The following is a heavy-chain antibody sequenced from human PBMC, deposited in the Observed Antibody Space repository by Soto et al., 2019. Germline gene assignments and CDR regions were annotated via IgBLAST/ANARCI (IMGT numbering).Heavy chain of an antibody. CDR2: ISYDGSNK. D-gene: IGHD3-3*01. J-gene: IGHJ4*02. CDR3: AKEAEYYDFWSGYLDY. V-gene: IGHV3-30*18. CDR1: GFTFSSYG. Sequence: HPGGSLRLSCAASGFTFSSYGMHWVRQAPGKGLEWVAVISYDGSNKYYADSVKGRFTISRDNSKNTLYLQMNSLRAEDKAVYYCAKEAEYYDFWSGYLDYWGKGTLVTVSS.